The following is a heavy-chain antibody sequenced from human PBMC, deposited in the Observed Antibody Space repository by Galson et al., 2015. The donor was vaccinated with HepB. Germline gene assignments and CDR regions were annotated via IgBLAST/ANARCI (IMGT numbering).Heavy chain of an antibody. CDR1: GYSFTSYW. D-gene: IGHD3-3*01. J-gene: IGHJ6*03. Sequence: QSGAEVKKPGESLKISCKGSGYSFTSYWIGWVRQMPGKGLEWMGIIYPGDSDTRYSPSFQGQVTISADKSISTAYLQWSSLKASDTAMYYCARLQATSTIFGGYYYYYMDVWGKGTTVTVSS. CDR3: ARLQATSTIFGGYYYYYMDV. CDR2: IYPGDSDT. V-gene: IGHV5-51*03.